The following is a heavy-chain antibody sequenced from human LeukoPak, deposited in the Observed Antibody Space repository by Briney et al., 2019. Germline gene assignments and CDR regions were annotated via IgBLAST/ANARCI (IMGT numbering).Heavy chain of an antibody. V-gene: IGHV3-74*01. CDR3: ARGGAVAGDY. CDR2: FNKDGSDT. CDR1: GFTFSNYW. D-gene: IGHD6-19*01. Sequence: PGGSLRLSCAASGFTFSNYWMHWVRQAPGKGLVWVSRFNKDGSDTRYADSVRGRSTISRDNAKNTVSLQMDSLRAEDTAVYYCARGGAVAGDYWGQGALVTVSS. J-gene: IGHJ4*02.